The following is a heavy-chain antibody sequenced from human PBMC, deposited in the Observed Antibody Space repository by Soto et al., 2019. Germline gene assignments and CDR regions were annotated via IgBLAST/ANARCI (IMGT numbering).Heavy chain of an antibody. J-gene: IGHJ6*02. V-gene: IGHV5-10-1*01. CDR2: IDPSDSYT. CDR3: ASSSSWYRRVNYYYYGMDV. CDR1: GYSFTSYW. D-gene: IGHD6-13*01. Sequence: PGESLKISCKGSGYSFTSYWISWVRQMPGKGLEWMGRIDPSDSYTNYSPSFQGHVTISADKSISTAYLQWSSLKASDTATYYCASSSSWYRRVNYYYYGMDVWGQGTTVTVSS.